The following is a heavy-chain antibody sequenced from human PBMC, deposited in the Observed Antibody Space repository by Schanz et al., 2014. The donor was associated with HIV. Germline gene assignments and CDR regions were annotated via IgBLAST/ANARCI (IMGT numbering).Heavy chain of an antibody. CDR3: AKDMGGVVPAAPFYYYGMDV. V-gene: IGHV3-23*04. CDR2: ISGSSIT. J-gene: IGHJ6*02. CDR1: GFTFSGYG. Sequence: EVQLVESGGALVQPGGSLRLSCVASGFTFSGYGLHWVRQAPGKGLEWVSAISGSSITYSADSVKGRFTISRDNSKNTLFLQMNSLRAEDTALYYCAKDMGGVVPAAPFYYYGMDVWGQGTTVTVSS. D-gene: IGHD2-2*01.